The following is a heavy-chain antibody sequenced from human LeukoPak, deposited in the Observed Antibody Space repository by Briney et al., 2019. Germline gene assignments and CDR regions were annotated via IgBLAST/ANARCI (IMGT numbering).Heavy chain of an antibody. CDR2: IIPIFGTA. V-gene: IGHV1-69*05. CDR1: GGTFSSYA. Sequence: ASVKVSCKASGGTFSSYAISWARQAPGQGLEWMGGIIPIFGTANYAQKFQGRVTITTDESTSTAYMELSSLRSEDTAVYYCARDRGDSNSFYWFDPWAREPWSPSPQ. CDR3: ARDRGDSNSFYWFDP. J-gene: IGHJ5*02. D-gene: IGHD4-11*01.